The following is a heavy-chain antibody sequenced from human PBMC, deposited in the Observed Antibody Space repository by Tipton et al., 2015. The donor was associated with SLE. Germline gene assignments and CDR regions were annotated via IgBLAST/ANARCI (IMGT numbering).Heavy chain of an antibody. Sequence: TLSLTCAIYGGSISSSSYYWGWIRQPPGKGLEWIGSIYYSGSTYYNPSLKSRVTISVDTSKNQFSLKLSSVTAADTAVYYCARGSFERDFWSGYYRGWFDPWGQGTLVTVSS. CDR3: ARGSFERDFWSGYYRGWFDP. V-gene: IGHV4-39*07. J-gene: IGHJ5*02. CDR2: IYYSGST. CDR1: GGSISSSSYY. D-gene: IGHD3-3*01.